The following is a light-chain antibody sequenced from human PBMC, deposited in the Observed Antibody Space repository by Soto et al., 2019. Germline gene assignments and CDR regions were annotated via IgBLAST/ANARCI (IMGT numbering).Light chain of an antibody. J-gene: IGLJ2*01. Sequence: QSVLTEPPLVSPAPGQKVTISCSESRPNIGNNIVSWYQQLPGTAPKLLIYEDNKRPSGIPDRFSGSKSGTSATLGITGLHTGDEAEYYCASRDSSLTGGAFGGGTKLTVL. CDR1: RPNIGNNI. CDR2: EDN. CDR3: ASRDSSLTGGA. V-gene: IGLV1-51*02.